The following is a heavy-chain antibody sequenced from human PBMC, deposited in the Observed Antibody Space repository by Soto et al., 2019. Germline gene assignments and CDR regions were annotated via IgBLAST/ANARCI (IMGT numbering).Heavy chain of an antibody. Sequence: QVTLKESGPTLVKPTQTLTLTCTFSGFSPITSGVGVGWIRQPPGKALEWVALIYWNDDKRYSPSLKSRLTTTTYTYKNPVVLTMTNMDPEDTATYYCAHRKQLFNFDYWGQGTLVTVSS. CDR1: GFSPITSGVG. J-gene: IGHJ4*02. CDR3: AHRKQLFNFDY. CDR2: IYWNDDK. V-gene: IGHV2-5*01. D-gene: IGHD2-2*01.